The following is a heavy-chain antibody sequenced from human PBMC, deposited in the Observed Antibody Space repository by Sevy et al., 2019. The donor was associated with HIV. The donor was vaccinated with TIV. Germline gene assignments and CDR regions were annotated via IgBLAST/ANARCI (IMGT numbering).Heavy chain of an antibody. J-gene: IGHJ6*02. V-gene: IGHV1-8*01. CDR2: MNPNSGNT. CDR1: GYTFTSYD. D-gene: IGHD5-18*01. Sequence: ASVKVSCKASGYTFTSYDINWVRQATGQGLEWMGWMNPNSGNTGYAQEFQGRVTMTRNTSISTAYMELSSLRSEDTAVYYCARGCFRKKYSYGPLEDYYYGMDVWGQGTTVTVSS. CDR3: ARGCFRKKYSYGPLEDYYYGMDV.